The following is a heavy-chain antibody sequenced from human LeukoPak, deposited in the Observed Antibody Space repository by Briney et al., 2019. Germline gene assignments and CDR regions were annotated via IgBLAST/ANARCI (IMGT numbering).Heavy chain of an antibody. CDR1: GGSISNYY. V-gene: IGHV4-4*07. D-gene: IGHD4-17*01. Sequence: PSETLSLTCTVSGGSISNYYWSWIRQPAGKGLEWIGRIYTSGSTNYNPSLKSRVTMSVDTSKNQYPLKLSSVTAADTAVYYCAGNWYGDPYYFDYWGQGTLVTVSS. CDR3: AGNWYGDPYYFDY. J-gene: IGHJ4*02. CDR2: IYTSGST.